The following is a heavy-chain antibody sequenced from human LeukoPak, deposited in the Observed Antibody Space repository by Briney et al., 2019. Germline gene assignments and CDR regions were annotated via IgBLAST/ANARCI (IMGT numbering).Heavy chain of an antibody. D-gene: IGHD2-15*01. CDR2: ISAYNGNT. V-gene: IGHV1-18*01. CDR3: ARVATNGIFDY. Sequence: ASVKVSCKASGYTFTSYGISWVRQAPGQGLEWVGWISAYNGNTNYAQKLQGRVTMTTDTSTSTAYMELRSLRSEDTAVYYCARVATNGIFDYWGQGTLVTVSS. CDR1: GYTFTSYG. J-gene: IGHJ4*02.